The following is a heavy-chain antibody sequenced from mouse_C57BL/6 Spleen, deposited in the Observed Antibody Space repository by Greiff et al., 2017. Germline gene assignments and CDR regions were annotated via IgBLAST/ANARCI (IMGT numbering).Heavy chain of an antibody. CDR2: IYPGSGST. V-gene: IGHV1-55*01. Sequence: QVQLQQSGAELMKPGASVKLSCKATGYTFTGYWIEWVKQRPGQGLEWIGDIYPGSGSTNYNEKFKSKATLTVDTSSSTAYMQLSSLTSEDSAVYYCARRAQATAYWGQGTLVTVSA. J-gene: IGHJ3*01. CDR3: ARRAQATAY. CDR1: GYTFTGYW. D-gene: IGHD3-2*02.